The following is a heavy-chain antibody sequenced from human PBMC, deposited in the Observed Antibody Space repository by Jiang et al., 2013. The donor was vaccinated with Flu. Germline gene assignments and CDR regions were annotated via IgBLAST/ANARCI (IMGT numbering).Heavy chain of an antibody. CDR2: INPSGGST. Sequence: GAEVKKPGASVKVSCKASGYTFTSYYMHWVRQAPGQGLEWMGIINPSGGSTSYAQKFQGRVTMTRDTSTSTVYMELSSLRSEDTAVYYCARGRGRGSFKLPMYYFDYWGQGTLVTVSS. CDR3: ARGRGRGSFKLPMYYFDY. D-gene: IGHD3-10*01. CDR1: GYTFTSYY. J-gene: IGHJ4*02. V-gene: IGHV1-46*03.